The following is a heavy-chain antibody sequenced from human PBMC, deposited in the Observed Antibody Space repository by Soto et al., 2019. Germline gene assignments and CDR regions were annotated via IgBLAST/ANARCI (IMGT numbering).Heavy chain of an antibody. D-gene: IGHD2-21*02. CDR3: GRLAYCGGDCYLNWFDP. V-gene: IGHV5-51*01. Sequence: PGESLKISCKGSGYGFTSYWIGWVRQMPGKGLEWMGIIYPGDSDTRYSPSFQGEVTISADKSISTAYLQWSSLKASDTAMYYCGRLAYCGGDCYLNWFDPWGKGTLFTVSS. CDR2: IYPGDSDT. J-gene: IGHJ5*02. CDR1: GYGFTSYW.